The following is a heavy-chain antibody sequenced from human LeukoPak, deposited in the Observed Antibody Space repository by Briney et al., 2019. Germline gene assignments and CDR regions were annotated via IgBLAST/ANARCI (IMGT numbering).Heavy chain of an antibody. D-gene: IGHD1-14*01. CDR2: MYRGNNV. V-gene: IGHV4-4*07. Sequence: SETLSLTCTVSGVSISSYYWSWIRQTAGNRLEYIGRMYRGNNVNNNPSLRGRVSVSIDRYQNHFTLRLTSVTVADTAVYFCARMSDHQFQDWGQGILVTVAS. CDR3: ARMSDHQFQD. J-gene: IGHJ4*02. CDR1: GVSISSYY.